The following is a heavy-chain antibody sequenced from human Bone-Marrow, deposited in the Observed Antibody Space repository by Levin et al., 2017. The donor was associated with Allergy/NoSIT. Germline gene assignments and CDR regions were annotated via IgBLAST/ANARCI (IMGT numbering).Heavy chain of an antibody. Sequence: PGGSLRLSCAASGFTFDDYAMHWVRQVPGKGLEWVSSINWKGNSMDYADSVKGRFVISRDNARNSLYLQMNSLRPEDTAFYFCAKDSRSSSSMDYYYYSGMDVWGQGATVTVSS. CDR3: AKDSRSSSSMDYYYYSGMDV. D-gene: IGHD6-6*01. CDR2: INWKGNSM. J-gene: IGHJ6*02. CDR1: GFTFDDYA. V-gene: IGHV3-9*01.